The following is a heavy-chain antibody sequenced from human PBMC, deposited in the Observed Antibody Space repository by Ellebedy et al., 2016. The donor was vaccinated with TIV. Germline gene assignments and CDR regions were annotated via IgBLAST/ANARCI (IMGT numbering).Heavy chain of an antibody. J-gene: IGHJ3*02. D-gene: IGHD4-17*01. CDR1: GFSFRSYW. CDR3: ASDGSYGDFLSPTHAFES. CDR2: IKQDGSEK. V-gene: IGHV3-7*01. Sequence: GESLKISCAASGFSFRSYWMSWVRQAPGKGLEWVANIKQDGSEKYHVDSVRGRFTISRDNAKNSLYLQMISLRAEDTAVYYCASDGSYGDFLSPTHAFESWGQGTMVIVSS.